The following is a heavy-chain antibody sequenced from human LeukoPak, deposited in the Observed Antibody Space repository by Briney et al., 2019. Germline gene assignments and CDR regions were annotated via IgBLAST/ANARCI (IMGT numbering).Heavy chain of an antibody. CDR1: GFTFSSYA. D-gene: IGHD3-22*01. Sequence: PGGSLRLSCAASGFTFSSYAMSWVRQAPGKGLEWVSAISGSGGSTYYADSVKGRFTTSRDNSKNTLYLQMSSLRAEDTAVYYCAKDRTMIVVVKLDYWGQGTLVTVSS. V-gene: IGHV3-23*01. CDR2: ISGSGGST. CDR3: AKDRTMIVVVKLDY. J-gene: IGHJ4*02.